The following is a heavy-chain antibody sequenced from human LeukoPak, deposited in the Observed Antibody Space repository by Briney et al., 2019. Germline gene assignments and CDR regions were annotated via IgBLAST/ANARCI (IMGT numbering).Heavy chain of an antibody. CDR3: AKLLFAGGSPVGSDH. CDR1: GFTFSSKS. CDR2: ISSSSSYI. J-gene: IGHJ4*02. Sequence: GGSLRLSCAASGFTFSSKSMNWVRQAPGKGLEWVSSISSSSSYIYYADSMKGRFTISRDNAKNSLYLQMNSLRAEDTAVYYCAKLLFAGGSPVGSDHWGQGTLVTVSS. V-gene: IGHV3-21*01. D-gene: IGHD2-15*01.